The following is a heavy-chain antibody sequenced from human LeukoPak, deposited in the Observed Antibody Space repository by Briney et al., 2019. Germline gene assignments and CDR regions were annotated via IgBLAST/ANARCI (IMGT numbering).Heavy chain of an antibody. V-gene: IGHV1-69*04. J-gene: IGHJ6*02. CDR2: VIPILGIA. CDR3: ARLDNWNYYYGMDV. D-gene: IGHD1-20*01. Sequence: SVKVSCKASGGTFSSYAISWVRQAPGQGLEWMGRVIPILGIANYAQKFQGRVTITADKSTSTAYMELSSLRSEDTAVYYCARLDNWNYYYGMDVWGQGTTVTVSS. CDR1: GGTFSSYA.